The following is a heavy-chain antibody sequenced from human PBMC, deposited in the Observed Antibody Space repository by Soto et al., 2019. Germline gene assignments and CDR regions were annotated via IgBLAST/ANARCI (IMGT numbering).Heavy chain of an antibody. Sequence: HVQLVQSGAEVKKPGASVKVSCKASGYTFTTYYMHWVRQAPGQGLEWMGIINPNGGSTTNAQKFQGRDTMTRDTSTSTVYMELSSLRSEDTAVYYCARAGYCSGGICFHGNFAYWGQGTLVTVSS. CDR1: GYTFTTYY. J-gene: IGHJ4*02. CDR3: ARAGYCSGGICFHGNFAY. D-gene: IGHD2-15*01. CDR2: INPNGGST. V-gene: IGHV1-46*01.